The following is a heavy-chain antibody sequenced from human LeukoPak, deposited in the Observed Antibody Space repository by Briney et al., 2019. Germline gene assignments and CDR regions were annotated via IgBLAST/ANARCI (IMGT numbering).Heavy chain of an antibody. CDR1: GYSFTSYW. D-gene: IGHD6-19*01. CDR2: IYPGDSHT. V-gene: IGHV5-51*01. CDR3: ESHAGYSSGLWDFDL. Sequence: GESLKISSKGSGYSFTSYWNGLVRQLPGKGLGWIGIIYPGDSHTKDSPSFQGQVPISADKSSSTAYLQWRSLKASDTAMYYCESHAGYSSGLWDFDLWGRGTLVTVS. J-gene: IGHJ2*01.